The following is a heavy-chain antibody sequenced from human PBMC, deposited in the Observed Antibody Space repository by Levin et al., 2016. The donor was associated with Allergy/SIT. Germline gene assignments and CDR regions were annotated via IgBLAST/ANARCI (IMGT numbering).Heavy chain of an antibody. CDR2: IYHSGST. J-gene: IGHJ4*02. CDR3: ARRVLWFGEGPGFDY. V-gene: IGHV4-4*02. CDR1: GGSISSSNW. Sequence: SETLSLTCAVSGGSISSSNWWSWVRQPPGKGLEWIGEIYHSGSTNYNPSLKSRVTISVDKSKNQFSLKLSSVTAADTAVYYCARRVLWFGEGPGFDYWGQGTLVTVSS. D-gene: IGHD3-10*01.